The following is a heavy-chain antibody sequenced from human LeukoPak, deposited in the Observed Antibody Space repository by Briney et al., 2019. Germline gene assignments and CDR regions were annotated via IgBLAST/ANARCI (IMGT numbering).Heavy chain of an antibody. V-gene: IGHV1-69*04. CDR1: GGTFSSYA. J-gene: IGHJ4*02. CDR2: IIPILGIA. Sequence: ASVKVSCKASGGTFSSYAISWVRQAPGQGLEWMGRIIPILGIANYAQKFQGRVTITADKSTSTAYMELSSLRSEDTAVYYCARDNMAVAGLTPAHYFDYWGQGTLVTVSS. D-gene: IGHD6-19*01. CDR3: ARDNMAVAGLTPAHYFDY.